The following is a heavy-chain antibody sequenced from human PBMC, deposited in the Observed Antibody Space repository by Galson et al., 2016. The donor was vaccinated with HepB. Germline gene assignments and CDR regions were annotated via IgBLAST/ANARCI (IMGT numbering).Heavy chain of an antibody. J-gene: IGHJ3*02. CDR3: ARAAHSSCYCDVFDI. D-gene: IGHD3-22*01. V-gene: IGHV3-30-3*01. CDR2: ISHDDISK. CDR1: GLTLRNFI. Sequence: SLGLSCAASGLTLRNFIIHWVRRPPGKGLEWVAAISHDDISKHYTDSVKGRFTISRDNSGNTVDLQMNSLRAEDTAVYYCARAAHSSCYCDVFDIWGQGTKVTVAS.